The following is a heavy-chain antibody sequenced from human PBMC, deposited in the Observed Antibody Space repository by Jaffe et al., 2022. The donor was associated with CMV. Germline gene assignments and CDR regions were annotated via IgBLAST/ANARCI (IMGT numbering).Heavy chain of an antibody. CDR3: ARRLAGTSGMGQTYFDY. Sequence: QVQLVESGGGLVKPGGSLRLSCAPSGFTFSDYSMSWIRQAPGKGLEWVSYIPSSDSTIYYADSVKGRFTISRDNAKNSLYLQMNSLRVEDAAVYFCARRLAGTSGMGQTYFDYWGQGTLVTVSS. CDR1: GFTFSDYS. J-gene: IGHJ4*02. V-gene: IGHV3-11*01. CDR2: IPSSDSTI. D-gene: IGHD1-1*01.